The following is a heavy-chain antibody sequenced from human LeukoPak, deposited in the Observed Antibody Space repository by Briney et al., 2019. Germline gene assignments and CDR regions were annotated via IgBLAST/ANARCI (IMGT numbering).Heavy chain of an antibody. CDR2: INSDGSIT. CDR1: GFTFNTYW. CDR3: ARNPTGSGSYPY. J-gene: IGHJ4*02. V-gene: IGHV3-74*01. D-gene: IGHD3-10*01. Sequence: PGGSLRLSCAASGFTFNTYWMHWVRQVPGKGLVWVSRINSDGSITSYADSVKGRFTISRDNAKNTLYLQMNSLRAEDTAVYYCARNPTGSGSYPYWGQGTLVTVSS.